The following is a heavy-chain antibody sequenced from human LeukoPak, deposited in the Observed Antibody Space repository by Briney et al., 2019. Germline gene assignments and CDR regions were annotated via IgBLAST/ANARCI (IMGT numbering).Heavy chain of an antibody. CDR3: AKSTSVVVAASAY. CDR2: ISGSGGST. CDR1: GFTFSSYG. D-gene: IGHD2-15*01. Sequence: GGSLRLSCAASGFTFSSYGMHWVRQAPGKGLEWVSAISGSGGSTYYADSVKGRFTISRDNSKNTLYLQMNSLRAEDTAVYYCAKSTSVVVAASAYWGQGTLVTVSS. J-gene: IGHJ4*02. V-gene: IGHV3-23*01.